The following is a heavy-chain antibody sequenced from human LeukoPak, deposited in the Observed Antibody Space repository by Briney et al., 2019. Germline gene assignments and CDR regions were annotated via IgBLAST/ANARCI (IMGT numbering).Heavy chain of an antibody. J-gene: IGHJ4*02. CDR1: GFIFSGHT. V-gene: IGHV3-21*06. D-gene: IGHD1-1*01. Sequence: GGSLRLSCAASGFIFSGHTMNWVRLPPGRGLEWVSSISTSSTYIYYADSVKGRFTISRDNPKHSLFLQMNNLTFEDTAIYYCARKMKTGSSSGDYDYWGQGTLVTVSS. CDR3: ARKMKTGSSSGDYDY. CDR2: ISTSSTYI.